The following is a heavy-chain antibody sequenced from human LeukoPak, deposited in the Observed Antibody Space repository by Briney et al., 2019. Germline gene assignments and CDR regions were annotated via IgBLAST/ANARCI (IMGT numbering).Heavy chain of an antibody. CDR3: ARDSSPGYYYYYYGMDV. CDR1: GGTFSSYA. D-gene: IGHD6-13*01. J-gene: IGHJ6*02. CDR2: MNPNSGNT. Sequence: GASVKVSCKASGGTFSSYAISWVRQAPGQGLEWMGWMNPNSGNTGYAQKFQGRVTMTRNTSISTAYMELSSLRSEDTAVYYCARDSSPGYYYYYYGMDVWGQGTTVTVSS. V-gene: IGHV1-8*02.